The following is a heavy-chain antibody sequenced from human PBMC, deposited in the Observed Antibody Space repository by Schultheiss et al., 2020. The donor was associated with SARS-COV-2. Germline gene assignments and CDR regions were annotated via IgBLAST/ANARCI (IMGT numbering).Heavy chain of an antibody. V-gene: IGHV3-11*04. Sequence: GESLKISCAASGFSFSDHYMTWIRQAPGKGLEWVSYISSSGSTIYYADSVKGRFTISRDNAKNSLYLQMNSLRAEDTAVYYCASVPYYFEYWGQGTLVTVSS. CDR3: ASVPYYFEY. CDR1: GFSFSDHY. J-gene: IGHJ4*02. CDR2: ISSSGSTI.